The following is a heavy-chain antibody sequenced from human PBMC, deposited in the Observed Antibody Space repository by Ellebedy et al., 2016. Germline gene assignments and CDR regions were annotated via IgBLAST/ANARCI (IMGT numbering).Heavy chain of an antibody. V-gene: IGHV3-11*06. CDR1: GFTFSDYY. J-gene: IGHJ4*02. D-gene: IGHD3-10*01. CDR2: ISSSSSYT. CDR3: ARDYYGSGSYQDY. Sequence: GGSLRLSCAASGFTFSDYYMSWIRQAPGKGLEWVSYISSSSSYTNYADSVKGRFTISRDNAKNSLYLQMNSLIAEDTAVYYCARDYYGSGSYQDYWGQGTLVTVSS.